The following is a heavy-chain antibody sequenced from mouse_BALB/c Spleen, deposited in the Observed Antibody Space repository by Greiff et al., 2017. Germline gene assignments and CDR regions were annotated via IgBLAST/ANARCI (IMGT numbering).Heavy chain of an antibody. V-gene: IGHV1-9*01. J-gene: IGHJ2*01. CDR2: ILPGSGST. D-gene: IGHD1-2*01. CDR3: ARSSIHYYGYEDY. CDR1: GYTFSSYW. Sequence: QVQLQQSGAELMKPGASVKISCKATGYTFSSYWIEWVKQRPGHGLEWIGEILPGSGSTNYNEKFKGKATFTADTSSNTAYMQLSSLTSEDSAVYYCARSSIHYYGYEDYWGQGTTLTVSS.